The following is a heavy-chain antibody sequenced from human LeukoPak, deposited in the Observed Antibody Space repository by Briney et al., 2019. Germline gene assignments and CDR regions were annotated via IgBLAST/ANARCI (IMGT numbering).Heavy chain of an antibody. CDR2: IYPADSDT. J-gene: IGHJ4*02. V-gene: IGHV5-51*01. Sequence: GESLKISCKGSGHRFTSNWIGWVRQMPGKGLEWMGIIYPADSDTRYSPSFQGQVTISADKSISTAYLQWSSLKASDTAMYYCARSPSGYCSSTSCYSTPLFDYWGQGTLVTVSS. CDR3: ARSPSGYCSSTSCYSTPLFDY. CDR1: GHRFTSNW. D-gene: IGHD2-2*01.